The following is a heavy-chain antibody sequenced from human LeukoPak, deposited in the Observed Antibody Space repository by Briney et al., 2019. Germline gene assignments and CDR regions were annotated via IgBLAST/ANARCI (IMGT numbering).Heavy chain of an antibody. J-gene: IGHJ4*02. D-gene: IGHD6-19*01. V-gene: IGHV3-21*01. CDR1: GFTFINYA. CDR2: ISSSSSYI. CDR3: ARDTVSGWPFDY. Sequence: PGGSLRLSCAASGFTFINYAMSWVRQAPGKGLEWVSSISSSSSYIYYADSVKGRFTISRDNAKNSLYLQMNSLRAEDTAVYYCARDTVSGWPFDYWGQGTLVTVSS.